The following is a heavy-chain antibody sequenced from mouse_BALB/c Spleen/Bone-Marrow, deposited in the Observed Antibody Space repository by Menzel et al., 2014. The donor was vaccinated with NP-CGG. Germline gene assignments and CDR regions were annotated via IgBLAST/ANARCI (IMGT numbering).Heavy chain of an antibody. CDR1: GFSLSRYS. Sequence: VNVVESGPGQVAPSQSLSITCTVSGFSLSRYSVHWVRQPPGKGLEWLGVIWGGGSTDYNLGLKSRLSISKDNSKSQVFLKMNSLQTDDTAMYYCTRFITTGAVDYWGQGTSVTVSS. V-gene: IGHV2-6-4*01. J-gene: IGHJ4*01. D-gene: IGHD1-1*01. CDR3: TRFITTGAVDY. CDR2: IWGGGST.